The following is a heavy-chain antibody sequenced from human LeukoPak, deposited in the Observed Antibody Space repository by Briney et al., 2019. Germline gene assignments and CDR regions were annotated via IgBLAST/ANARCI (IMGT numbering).Heavy chain of an antibody. CDR1: GYTFTRYY. CDR3: ARDLEIDGYSYGVFDY. J-gene: IGHJ4*02. Sequence: WASVKVSCKASGYTFTRYYMHWGRQAPGQGLEWMGVINPSGGSTRYAQSFQGRVTLTRDTSTSTFYMGLSSLRSEDTAVYYCARDLEIDGYSYGVFDYWGQGTLLTVSS. CDR2: INPSGGST. V-gene: IGHV1-46*01. D-gene: IGHD5-18*01.